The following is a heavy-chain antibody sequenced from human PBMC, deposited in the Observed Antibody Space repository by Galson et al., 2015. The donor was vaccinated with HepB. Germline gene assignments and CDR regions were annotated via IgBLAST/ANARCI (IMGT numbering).Heavy chain of an antibody. D-gene: IGHD3-10*01. Sequence: SLRLSCAASGFIFTNYAMSWVRQAPGKGLEWVSVISGSGGTTFYADSVKGRFTISRDNSKNTLFLQMSSLRADDTAVFYCARGSRSMVRGLITARGLFDYWGQGILVTVSS. CDR3: ARGSRSMVRGLITARGLFDY. J-gene: IGHJ4*02. V-gene: IGHV3-23*01. CDR2: ISGSGGTT. CDR1: GFIFTNYA.